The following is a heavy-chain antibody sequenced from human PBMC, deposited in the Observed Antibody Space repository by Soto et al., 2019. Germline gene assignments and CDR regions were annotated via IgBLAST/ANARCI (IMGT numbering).Heavy chain of an antibody. CDR1: GFTFSNYW. V-gene: IGHV3-74*01. J-gene: IGHJ5*02. Sequence: GGSLRLSCATSGFTFSNYWMHWVRQAPGKGPVWVSRINEDESNTNYADSVKGRFTISRDNAKNSLYLQMNSLRAEDTALYYCAKAQYDILTGRNNWFDPWGQGTLVTVSS. CDR3: AKAQYDILTGRNNWFDP. D-gene: IGHD3-9*01. CDR2: INEDESNT.